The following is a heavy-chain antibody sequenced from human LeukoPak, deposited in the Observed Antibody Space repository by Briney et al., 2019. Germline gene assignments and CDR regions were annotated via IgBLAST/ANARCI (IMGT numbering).Heavy chain of an antibody. CDR1: GFTVSSNY. CDR2: IYSGGST. V-gene: IGHV3-53*01. CDR3: AKDHYDYVWGRLDY. J-gene: IGHJ4*02. D-gene: IGHD3-16*01. Sequence: PGGSLRLSCAASGFTVSSNYMSWVRQAPGKGLEWVSVIYSGGSTYYADSVKGRFTISRDNSKNTLYLQMNSLRAEDTAVYYCAKDHYDYVWGRLDYWGQGTLVTVSS.